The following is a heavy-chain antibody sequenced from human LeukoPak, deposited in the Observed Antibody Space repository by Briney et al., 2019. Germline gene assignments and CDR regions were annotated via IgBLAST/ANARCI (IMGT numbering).Heavy chain of an antibody. CDR3: AKSGRYRAVAGMRGFYFDY. V-gene: IGHV3-23*01. D-gene: IGHD6-19*01. J-gene: IGHJ4*02. Sequence: PGGSLRLSCAASGFTFSSYAMSWVRQAPGKGPEWVSAISGSGGSTYYADSVKGRFTISRDNSKNTLYLQMNSLRAEGTAVYYCAKSGRYRAVAGMRGFYFDYWGQGTLVTVSS. CDR1: GFTFSSYA. CDR2: ISGSGGST.